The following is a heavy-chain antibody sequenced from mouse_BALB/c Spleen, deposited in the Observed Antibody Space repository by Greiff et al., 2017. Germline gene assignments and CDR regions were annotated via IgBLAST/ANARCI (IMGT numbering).Heavy chain of an antibody. Sequence: VQLQQSGPGLVAPSQSLSITCTVSGFSLTSYGVHWVRQPPGKGLEWLGVIWAGGSTNYNSALMSRLSISKDNSKSQVFLKMNSLQTDDTAMYYCARYYYGSSPWFAYWGQGTLVTVSA. V-gene: IGHV2-9*02. CDR1: GFSLTSYG. D-gene: IGHD1-1*01. CDR2: IWAGGST. CDR3: ARYYYGSSPWFAY. J-gene: IGHJ3*01.